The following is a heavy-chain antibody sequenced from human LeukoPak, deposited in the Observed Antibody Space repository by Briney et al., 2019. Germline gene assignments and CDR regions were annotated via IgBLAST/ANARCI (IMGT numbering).Heavy chain of an antibody. J-gene: IGHJ4*02. D-gene: IGHD3-22*01. CDR1: GGSISSYY. V-gene: IGHV4-59*01. CDR2: IYCSGST. CDR3: ARSDYYDSSGYYLRPDYFDY. Sequence: SETLSLTCTVSGGSISSYYWSWIRQPPGKGLEWIGYIYCSGSTNYNPSLKSRVTISVDTSKNQFSLKLSSVTAADTAVYYCARSDYYDSSGYYLRPDYFDYWGQGTLVTVSS.